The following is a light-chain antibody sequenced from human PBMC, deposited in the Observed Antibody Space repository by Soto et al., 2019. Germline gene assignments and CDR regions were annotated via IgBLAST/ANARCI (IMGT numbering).Light chain of an antibody. CDR3: QQYNNWPMWT. CDR2: DAS. Sequence: EIVLRQSPATLSLSPGERATLSCRASQSVSNYLAWYQQKPGQAPRLLIYDASNRATGIPARFSGSGSGTEFTLTINSLQSEDFAVYYCQQYNNWPMWTFGQGTKVDIK. CDR1: QSVSNY. V-gene: IGKV3-15*01. J-gene: IGKJ1*01.